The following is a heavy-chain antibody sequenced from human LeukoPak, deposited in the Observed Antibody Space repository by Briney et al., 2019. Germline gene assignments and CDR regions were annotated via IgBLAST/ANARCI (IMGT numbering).Heavy chain of an antibody. J-gene: IGHJ4*02. D-gene: IGHD2-2*01. Sequence: GGSLRLSCAASGFTFSSDWMSWVRQAPGKGLEWVANIKQDGSEKYYVDSVKGRFTISRDNAKNSLYLQMNSLRAEDTAVYYCARSYCSRTSCHDYWGQGTLVTVSS. CDR3: ARSYCSRTSCHDY. CDR2: IKQDGSEK. V-gene: IGHV3-7*01. CDR1: GFTFSSDW.